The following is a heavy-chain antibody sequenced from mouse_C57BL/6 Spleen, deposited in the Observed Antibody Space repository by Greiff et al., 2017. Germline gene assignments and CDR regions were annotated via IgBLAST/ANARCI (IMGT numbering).Heavy chain of an antibody. CDR1: GYAFSSYW. D-gene: IGHD1-1*01. CDR2: IYPGDGDT. CDR3: ARWDGSSYPWYAMDY. Sequence: VQLVESGAELVKPGASVKISCKASGYAFSSYWMNWVKQRPGKGLEWIGQIYPGDGDTNYNGKFKGKATLTADKSSSTAYMQLSSLTSEDSAVYFCARWDGSSYPWYAMDYWGQGTSVTVSS. J-gene: IGHJ4*01. V-gene: IGHV1-80*01.